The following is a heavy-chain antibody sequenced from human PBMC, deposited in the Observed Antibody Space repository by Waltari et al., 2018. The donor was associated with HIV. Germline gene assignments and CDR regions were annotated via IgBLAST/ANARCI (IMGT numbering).Heavy chain of an antibody. CDR3: VRDLLNIGVAGTV. Sequence: EVQLVESGGGLVQPGGSLRPSCAVAGVTVRRSWMHWVRQVPGKGLGWVSRISSDGRSTTYADSVKGRFTISRDNAKSTLYLEMNSLGAEDTAVYYCVRDLLNIGVAGTVWGQGTMVTVSS. J-gene: IGHJ3*01. V-gene: IGHV3-74*01. CDR1: GVTVRRSW. CDR2: ISSDGRST. D-gene: IGHD6-19*01.